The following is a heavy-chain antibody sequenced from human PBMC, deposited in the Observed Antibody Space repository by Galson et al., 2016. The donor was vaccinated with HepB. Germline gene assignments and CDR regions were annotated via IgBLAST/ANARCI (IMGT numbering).Heavy chain of an antibody. CDR1: AGSINSSSYY. J-gene: IGHJ5*02. CDR2: IYYSGTA. Sequence: SETLSPTCTVSAGSINSSSYYWGWIRQPPGKGLEWIGSIYYSGTAYYSPSHKSRVTMSVDMSKNHFSLRVTSVTAADTAVYYCARRWTRWFDPWGQGTLVTVSS. V-gene: IGHV4-39*02. CDR3: ARRWTRWFDP. D-gene: IGHD1-1*01.